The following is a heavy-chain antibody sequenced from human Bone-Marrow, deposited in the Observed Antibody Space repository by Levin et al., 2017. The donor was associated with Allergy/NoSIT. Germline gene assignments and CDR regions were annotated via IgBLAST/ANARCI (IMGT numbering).Heavy chain of an antibody. Sequence: GGSLRLSCAASGFNFRSDAMGWVNQTPGKGLQWVSSISGTGSTTYYADSVKGRFTVSRDNSKNTLYLQMNSLRAEDSAVYFCARDPAAAGLFDFWGQGVLVSVSA. D-gene: IGHD6-13*01. CDR1: GFNFRSDA. CDR2: ISGTGSTT. V-gene: IGHV3-23*01. CDR3: ARDPAAAGLFDF. J-gene: IGHJ4*02.